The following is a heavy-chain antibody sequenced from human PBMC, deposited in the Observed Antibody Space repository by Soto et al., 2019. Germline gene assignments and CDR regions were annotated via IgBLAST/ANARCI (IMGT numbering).Heavy chain of an antibody. CDR2: IDPTDSYT. J-gene: IGHJ3*02. Sequence: EVQLVQSGAEAKKPGESQRISCKGSGYRFTSYWIAWVRQMPGKGLELLGKIDPTDSYTNYRPSFQGHVTISVDKSISTAYLQWSSLKASDTAMYYCARRWGWNGSGYHYAFDIWGQGTMVTVSS. CDR3: ARRWGWNGSGYHYAFDI. CDR1: GYRFTSYW. D-gene: IGHD3-22*01. V-gene: IGHV5-10-1*03.